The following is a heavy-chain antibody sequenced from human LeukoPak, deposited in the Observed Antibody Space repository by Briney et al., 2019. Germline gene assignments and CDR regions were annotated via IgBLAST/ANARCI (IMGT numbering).Heavy chain of an antibody. CDR2: IYYSGTT. CDR3: ARGPSTTVTNRNYFDY. Sequence: SETLSLTCTVSGGSISNYYWSWIRQPPGRGLEWIGYIYYSGTTNYNPSLKSRVTISVDTSKNQFSLMLSSVTAADTALYYCARGPSTTVTNRNYFDYWGQGTLVTVSS. V-gene: IGHV4-59*01. D-gene: IGHD4-11*01. J-gene: IGHJ4*02. CDR1: GGSISNYY.